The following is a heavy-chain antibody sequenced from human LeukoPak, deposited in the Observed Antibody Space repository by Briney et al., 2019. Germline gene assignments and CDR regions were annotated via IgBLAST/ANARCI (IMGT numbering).Heavy chain of an antibody. D-gene: IGHD2-21*01. V-gene: IGHV1-8*01. CDR1: GYTFTSYD. CDR2: MNPNSGNT. Sequence: ASVKVSCKASGYTFTSYDINWVRQATGQGLEWMGWMNPNSGNTGYAQKFQGRVTMTRSTSISTAYMELSNLRFEDTAVYYCTRSVRNGHIDYWGQGTLVTVSS. J-gene: IGHJ4*02. CDR3: TRSVRNGHIDY.